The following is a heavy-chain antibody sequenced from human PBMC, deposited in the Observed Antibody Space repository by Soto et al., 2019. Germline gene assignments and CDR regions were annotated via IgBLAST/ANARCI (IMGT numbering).Heavy chain of an antibody. J-gene: IGHJ6*02. CDR2: INHSGST. Sequence: PSETLSLSCAVYGGSFSGYYWSWIRQPPGKGLEWIGEINHSGSTNYNPSLKSRVTISVDTSKNQFSLKLSSVTAADTAVYYCARGVLFKEDYHYGMAVWGQGTTVTVSS. D-gene: IGHD6-6*01. CDR1: GGSFSGYY. V-gene: IGHV4-34*01. CDR3: ARGVLFKEDYHYGMAV.